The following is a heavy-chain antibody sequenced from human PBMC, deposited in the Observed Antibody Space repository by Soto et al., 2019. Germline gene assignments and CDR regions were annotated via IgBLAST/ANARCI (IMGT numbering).Heavy chain of an antibody. CDR3: GRVFGMAVVRSTYMDV. CDR1: GFTFSSYG. CDR2: ISSRSSDI. D-gene: IGHD3-3*01. J-gene: IGHJ6*03. V-gene: IGHV3-21*01. Sequence: EVQLVESGGGLVKPGGSLRLSCTASGFTFSSYGMNWVRQAPGKGLEWVSFISSRSSDISHADSLKGRFTISRDNARNSLLMHMDSLRTADTAVYYCGRVFGMAVVRSTYMDVWGKGTTVTVSS.